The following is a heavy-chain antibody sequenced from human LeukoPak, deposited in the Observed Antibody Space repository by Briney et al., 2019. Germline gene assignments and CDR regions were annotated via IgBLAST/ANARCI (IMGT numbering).Heavy chain of an antibody. J-gene: IGHJ4*02. CDR1: GYTFTGYY. CDR3: ARTFPAGYSYGHPFDY. V-gene: IGHV1-2*04. CDR2: INPNSGGT. Sequence: ASVKVSCKASGYTFTGYYMHWVRQAPGQGLEWMGWINPNSGGTNYVQKFQGWVTMTRDTSISTAYMELSRLRSDDTAVYYCARTFPAGYSYGHPFDYWGQGTLVTVSS. D-gene: IGHD5-18*01.